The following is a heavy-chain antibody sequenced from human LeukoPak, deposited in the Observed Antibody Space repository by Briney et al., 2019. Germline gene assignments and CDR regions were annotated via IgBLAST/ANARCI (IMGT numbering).Heavy chain of an antibody. V-gene: IGHV1-8*03. CDR2: MNPNSGNT. Sequence: ASVKVSCKASGYTFTSYDINWVRQATRQGLEWMGWMNPNSGNTGYAQKFQGRVTITRNTSISTAYMELSSLRSEDTAVYYCARSPWGYCSSTSCKDNWFDPWGQGTLVTVSS. CDR3: ARSPWGYCSSTSCKDNWFDP. J-gene: IGHJ5*02. CDR1: GYTFTSYD. D-gene: IGHD2-2*01.